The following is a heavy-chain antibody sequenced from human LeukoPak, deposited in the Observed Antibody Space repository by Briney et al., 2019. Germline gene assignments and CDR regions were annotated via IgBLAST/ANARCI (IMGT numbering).Heavy chain of an antibody. V-gene: IGHV1-58*02. D-gene: IGHD3-16*02. CDR1: GFTFTSSA. CDR2: IVVGSGNT. Sequence: SVKVSCKASGFTFTSSAMQWVRQARGQRLEWIGWIVVGSGNTNYAQKFQERVTITRDMSTSTAYMELSSLRSEDTAVYCCAADIGATDAFDIWGQGTMVTVSS. J-gene: IGHJ3*02. CDR3: AADIGATDAFDI.